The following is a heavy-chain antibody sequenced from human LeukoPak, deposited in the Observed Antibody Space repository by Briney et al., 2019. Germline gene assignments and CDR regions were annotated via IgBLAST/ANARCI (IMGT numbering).Heavy chain of an antibody. V-gene: IGHV3-30*18. J-gene: IGHJ3*02. CDR2: ISYDGSNK. Sequence: GGSLRLSCAASGFTFSSYGMHWVRQAPGKGLEWVAVISYDGSNKYYADSVKGRFTISRDNSKNTLYLQMNSLRAEDTAAYYCAKPPVGSSRDGFDIWGQGTMVIVSS. CDR1: GFTFSSYG. D-gene: IGHD3-10*01. CDR3: AKPPVGSSRDGFDI.